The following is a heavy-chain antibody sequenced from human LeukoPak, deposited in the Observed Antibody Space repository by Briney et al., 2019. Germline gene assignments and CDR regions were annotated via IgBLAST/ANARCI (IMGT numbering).Heavy chain of an antibody. CDR3: AGGQMFTSGGFDD. CDR2: IYTGGDT. CDR1: GFSVSNKY. J-gene: IGHJ4*02. Sequence: GESLRLSCAASGFSVSNKYMSWVRQALGKGLEWVSVIYTGGDTYYADSVRGRFTISRDNSKNTVNLQMNSLRAEDTALYYCAGGQMFTSGGFDDWGQGTLVTVSS. V-gene: IGHV3-53*01. D-gene: IGHD6-19*01.